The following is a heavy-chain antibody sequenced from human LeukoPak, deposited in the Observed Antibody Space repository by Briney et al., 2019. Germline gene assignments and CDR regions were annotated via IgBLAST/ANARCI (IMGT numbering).Heavy chain of an antibody. J-gene: IGHJ4*02. CDR1: GITLSNYG. Sequence: GGSLRLSCAVSGITLSNYGMSWVRQAPGKGLEWVAGISGSGGGAQYADSVKGRFTISRDNAKNRLYLHMNSLRAEDTAVYYCAKTEAPAAIRAGSDYWGQGTLVTVSS. CDR2: ISGSGGGA. D-gene: IGHD2-2*02. CDR3: AKTEAPAAIRAGSDY. V-gene: IGHV3-23*01.